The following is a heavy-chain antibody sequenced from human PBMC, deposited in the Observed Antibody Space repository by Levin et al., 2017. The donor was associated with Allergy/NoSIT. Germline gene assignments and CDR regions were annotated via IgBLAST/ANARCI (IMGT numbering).Heavy chain of an antibody. CDR3: ARKVFWGGDVNDLDL. CDR2: IYYSGTS. J-gene: IGHJ4*02. CDR1: GGSISSSNW. V-gene: IGHV4-4*02. Sequence: GSLRLSCAVSGGSISSSNWWSWVRQSPGKGLEWIGEIYYSGTSNYSPSLESRVIMSVDNSKNQSSLKLTSVTDADTATYYCARKVFWGGDVNDLDLWGQGTLVTVSS. D-gene: IGHD3-16*01.